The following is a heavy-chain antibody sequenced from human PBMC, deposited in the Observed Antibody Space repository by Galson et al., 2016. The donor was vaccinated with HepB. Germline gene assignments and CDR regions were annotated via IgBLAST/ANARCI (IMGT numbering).Heavy chain of an antibody. D-gene: IGHD6-19*01. Sequence: SLRLSCAASGFSFNNHWLSWIRQHPGKGLEWVSGLNWNSDMIGYADSVKGRFTISRDNAKNSLYLQMNSLRPEDTALYYCAKDRSAVSVAADHWGQGTLVTVSS. CDR2: LNWNSDMI. J-gene: IGHJ4*02. V-gene: IGHV3-9*01. CDR3: AKDRSAVSVAADH. CDR1: GFSFNNHW.